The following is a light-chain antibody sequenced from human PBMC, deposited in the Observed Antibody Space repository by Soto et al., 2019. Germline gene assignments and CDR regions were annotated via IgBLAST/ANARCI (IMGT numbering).Light chain of an antibody. Sequence: DIQMTQSPSSLSASVGDRVTITCRASQSISIYLNWYQQKPGKAPRLLIYAASRLQSGVPSRFSGSGSGTDCTLTISSLQPEDFATYYWQQSYIMPIYTFGQGTRLYIK. CDR1: QSISIY. V-gene: IGKV1-39*01. CDR2: AAS. J-gene: IGKJ2*01. CDR3: QQSYIMPIYT.